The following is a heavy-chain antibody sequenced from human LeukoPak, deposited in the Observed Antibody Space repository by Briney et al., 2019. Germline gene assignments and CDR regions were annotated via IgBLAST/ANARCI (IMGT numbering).Heavy chain of an antibody. CDR2: IYYSGST. Sequence: SETLSLTCTVSGGSISSYYWSWIRQPPGKGLEWIGYIYYSGSTNYNPSLKSRVTISVDTSKNQFSLKLSSVTAADTAVYYCARGHGYPFNWFDPWGQGTLVTVSS. V-gene: IGHV4-59*01. CDR3: ARGHGYPFNWFDP. J-gene: IGHJ5*02. D-gene: IGHD5-24*01. CDR1: GGSISSYY.